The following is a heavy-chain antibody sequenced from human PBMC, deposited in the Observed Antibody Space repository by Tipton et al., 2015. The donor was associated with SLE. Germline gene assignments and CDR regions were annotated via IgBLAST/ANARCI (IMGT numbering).Heavy chain of an antibody. CDR3: ARGRGYDILTGYYWNY. CDR1: GFTFSSYA. V-gene: IGHV3-64D*06. CDR2: ISSNGGST. Sequence: SLRLSCSASGFTFSSYAMHWVRQAPGKGLEYVSGISSNGGSTYYADSVKGRFTISRDNSKNTLYLQMSSLRAEDTAVYYCARGRGYDILTGYYWNYWGQGTLVTVSS. J-gene: IGHJ4*02. D-gene: IGHD3-9*01.